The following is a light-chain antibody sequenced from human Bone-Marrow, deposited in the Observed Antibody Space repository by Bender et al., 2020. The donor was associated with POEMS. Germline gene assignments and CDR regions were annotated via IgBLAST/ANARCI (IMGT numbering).Light chain of an antibody. V-gene: IGLV1-36*01. CDR3: SAWDDSLSGWV. CDR2: YDD. Sequence: QSVVTQPPSASGTPGQRLTISCSGSTANIGNHGVNWYQQLPGEAPKLLIYYDDLLTPGVSDRFSASKSGASASLAISELQSEDEALYYCSAWDDSLSGWVFGGGTKLTVL. CDR1: TANIGNHG. J-gene: IGLJ3*02.